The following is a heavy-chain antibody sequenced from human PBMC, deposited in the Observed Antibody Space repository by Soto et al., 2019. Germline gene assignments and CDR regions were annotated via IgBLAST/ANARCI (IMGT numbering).Heavy chain of an antibody. J-gene: IGHJ6*02. CDR3: AREVVLCSSTSCYGGDYYYYGMDV. V-gene: IGHV3-33*01. Sequence: QVQLVESGGGVVQPGRSLRLSCAASGFTFSSYGMHWVRQAPGKGLEWVAVIWYDGSNKYYADSVKGRFTISRDNSKNTLYLQMNSLRAEDTAVYYCAREVVLCSSTSCYGGDYYYYGMDVWGQGTTVTVSS. D-gene: IGHD2-2*01. CDR2: IWYDGSNK. CDR1: GFTFSSYG.